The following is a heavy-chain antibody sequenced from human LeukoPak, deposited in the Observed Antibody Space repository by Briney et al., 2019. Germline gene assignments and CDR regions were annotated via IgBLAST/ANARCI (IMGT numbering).Heavy chain of an antibody. Sequence: ASVKVSCKASGYTFTSYYMHWVRQAPGQGLEWMGGFDPEDGETIYAQKFQGRVTMTEDTSTDTAYMELSSLRSEDTAVYYCATSGTAMYYGSGSYTYWGQGTLVTVSS. V-gene: IGHV1-24*01. D-gene: IGHD3-10*01. CDR3: ATSGTAMYYGSGSYTY. CDR2: FDPEDGET. J-gene: IGHJ4*02. CDR1: GYTFTSYY.